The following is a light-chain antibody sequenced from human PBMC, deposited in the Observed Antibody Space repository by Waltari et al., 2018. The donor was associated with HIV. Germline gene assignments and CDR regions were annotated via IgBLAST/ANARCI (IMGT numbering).Light chain of an antibody. CDR1: SGGIATNY. Sequence: NFVLTQPHSVSESPGKTVAISCTSISGGIATNYVQWYQQRPGSAPTTVIYEDNQRPSGVPDRFSGSIDRSSNSASLTISGLKTEDEADYYCQSYGSGNWVFGGGTKLTVL. J-gene: IGLJ3*02. CDR3: QSYGSGNWV. CDR2: EDN. V-gene: IGLV6-57*02.